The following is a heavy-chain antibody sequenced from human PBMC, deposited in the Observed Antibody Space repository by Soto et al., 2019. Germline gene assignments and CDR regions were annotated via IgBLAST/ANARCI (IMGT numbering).Heavy chain of an antibody. CDR2: IYYSGST. V-gene: IGHV4-31*03. Sequence: SETLYLTCTVSGGSISSGGYYWSWIRQHPGKGLEWIGYIYYSGSTYYNPSLKSRVTISVDTSKNQFSLKLSSVTAADTAVYYCARDVGGVATKLDPYYYYGMDVWGQGTTVTSP. D-gene: IGHD5-12*01. J-gene: IGHJ6*02. CDR3: ARDVGGVATKLDPYYYYGMDV. CDR1: GGSISSGGYY.